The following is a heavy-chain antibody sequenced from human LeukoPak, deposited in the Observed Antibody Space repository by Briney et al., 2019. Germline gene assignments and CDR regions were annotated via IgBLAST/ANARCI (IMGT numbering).Heavy chain of an antibody. CDR1: GFSISSYY. Sequence: SETLSLTCTVSGFSISSYYLSWIRQPPGKGLEWIGYIYYSGSTNYNPALKRRVTISVDTSKNKSSLKLSSGTAADTAVHDCARHYADYASNWVQYFQHWGQGNLVTVSS. V-gene: IGHV4-59*08. D-gene: IGHD7-27*01. CDR3: ARHYADYASNWVQYFQH. CDR2: IYYSGST. J-gene: IGHJ1*01.